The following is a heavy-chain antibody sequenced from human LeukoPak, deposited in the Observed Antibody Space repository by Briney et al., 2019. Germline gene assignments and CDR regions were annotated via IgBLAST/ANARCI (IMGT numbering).Heavy chain of an antibody. D-gene: IGHD5-18*01. CDR1: GGSISGYY. J-gene: IGHJ4*02. Sequence: SETLSLTCTVSGGSISGYYWSWLRQPPAKGLEWIGYIYYSGSTNYNPSLKSRVTISVDTSKNQFSLKLNSVTAADTAVYYCARGESGYSYGPPWYWGQGTLVTVSS. CDR3: ARGESGYSYGPPWY. V-gene: IGHV4-59*01. CDR2: IYYSGST.